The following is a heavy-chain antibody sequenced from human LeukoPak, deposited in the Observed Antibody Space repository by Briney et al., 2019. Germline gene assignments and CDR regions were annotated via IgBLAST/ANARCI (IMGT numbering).Heavy chain of an antibody. CDR1: GFTFSDYY. V-gene: IGHV3-11*06. CDR3: ARDAIWQSTRYFDWLVDY. J-gene: IGHJ4*02. D-gene: IGHD3-9*01. CDR2: ISSSSSYT. Sequence: GGSLGLSCAASGFTFSDYYMSWIRQAPGKGLEWVSYISSSSSYTNYADSVKGRFTISRDNAKNSLYLQMNSLRAEGTAVYYCARDAIWQSTRYFDWLVDYWGQGTLVTVSS.